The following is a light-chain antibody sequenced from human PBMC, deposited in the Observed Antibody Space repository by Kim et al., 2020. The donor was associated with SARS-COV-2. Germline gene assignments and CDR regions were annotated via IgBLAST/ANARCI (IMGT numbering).Light chain of an antibody. CDR2: AAS. CDR1: QAIRND. Sequence: AVQMTQSPSSLSASVVDRVTITCRASQAIRNDVGWYQQKAGKAPKLLMYAASTLHSGVPSRFSGSGSDTDFTLTITNLQPEDSATYYWLQDYIYPLTFGGGTKVDIK. J-gene: IGKJ4*01. V-gene: IGKV1-6*01. CDR3: LQDYIYPLT.